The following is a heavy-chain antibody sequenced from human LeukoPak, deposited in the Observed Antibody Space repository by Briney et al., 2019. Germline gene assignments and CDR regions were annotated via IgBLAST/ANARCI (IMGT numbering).Heavy chain of an antibody. CDR1: GGSISSGGYY. J-gene: IGHJ5*02. D-gene: IGHD3-10*01. Sequence: SQALSLTCTVSGGSISSGGYYWSWIRQPAGQGLEWIGRFYTSGSPTYNPSLKSRVSMSLDTSKNQFSLKLSSVTAADTAVYYCARGPPMVRGVIIRRNWFDPWGQGSLVTVSS. CDR3: ARGPPMVRGVIIRRNWFDP. V-gene: IGHV4-61*02. CDR2: FYTSGSP.